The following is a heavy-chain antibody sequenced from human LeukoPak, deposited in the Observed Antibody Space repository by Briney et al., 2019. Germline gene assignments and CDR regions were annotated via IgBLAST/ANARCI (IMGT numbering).Heavy chain of an antibody. Sequence: SETLSLTCTVSGGSISSYYWSLIRQPPGKGLEWIGYIYYSGSTNYNPSLKSRVTLSVDTSKNQFSLKLSSVTAADTAVYYCAGQYCSGGSCQLNYWGQGTLVTVSS. CDR1: GGSISSYY. J-gene: IGHJ4*02. D-gene: IGHD2-15*01. CDR3: AGQYCSGGSCQLNY. V-gene: IGHV4-59*01. CDR2: IYYSGST.